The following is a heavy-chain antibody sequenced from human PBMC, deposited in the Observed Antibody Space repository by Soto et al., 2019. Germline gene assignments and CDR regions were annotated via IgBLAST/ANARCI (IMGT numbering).Heavy chain of an antibody. CDR1: GFTFSSYS. D-gene: IGHD3-22*01. CDR3: AGYYYYERTGYYMEYFDY. J-gene: IGHJ4*02. CDR2: ISSSSSTI. Sequence: GGSLRLSCAASGFTFSSYSMNWVRQAPGKGLEWVSYISSSSSTIYYADSVKDRFTISRDNAKNSLYLQMNSLRDEDTAVYYCAGYYYYERTGYYMEYFDYWGQGTLVTVSS. V-gene: IGHV3-48*02.